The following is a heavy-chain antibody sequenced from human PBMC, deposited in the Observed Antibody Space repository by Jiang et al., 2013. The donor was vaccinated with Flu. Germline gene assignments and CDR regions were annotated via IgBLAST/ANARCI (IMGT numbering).Heavy chain of an antibody. D-gene: IGHD1-26*01. Sequence: RINSDGSSTSYADSVKGRFTISRDNAKNTLYLQMNSLRAEDTAVYYCARDGRGSDDAFDIWGQGTMVTVSS. CDR2: INSDGSST. V-gene: IGHV3-74*01. J-gene: IGHJ3*02. CDR3: ARDGRGSDDAFDI.